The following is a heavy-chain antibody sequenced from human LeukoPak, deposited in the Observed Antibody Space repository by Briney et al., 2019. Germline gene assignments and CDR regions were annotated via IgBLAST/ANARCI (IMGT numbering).Heavy chain of an antibody. CDR1: GNSISSGYD. CDR2: IYYSGST. V-gene: IGHV4-61*01. CDR3: AGEGRRSGAFDY. Sequence: SETLSLTCTASGNSISSGYDWGWIRQPPGKGLGRIGYIYYSGSTNYDPSLKGRVTISVDTSKNQFSLTLSSVTAADTAVYYCAGEGRRSGAFDYWGQGTLVTVSS. J-gene: IGHJ4*02.